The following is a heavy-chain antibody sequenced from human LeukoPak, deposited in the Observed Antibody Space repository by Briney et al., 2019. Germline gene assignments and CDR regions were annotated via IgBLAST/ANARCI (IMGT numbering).Heavy chain of an antibody. V-gene: IGHV3-21*01. CDR2: ISSSSSYI. J-gene: IGHJ4*02. CDR1: GFNFRSCS. D-gene: IGHD2-15*01. Sequence: GGSLRLSCAASGFNFRSCSMNWVRQAPGRGLEWVSSISSSSSYIYYADSMKGRFTISRDNAKSSLYLQMNSLRAEDTAVYYCARAVAVAATSFDYWGQGTLVTVSS. CDR3: ARAVAVAATSFDY.